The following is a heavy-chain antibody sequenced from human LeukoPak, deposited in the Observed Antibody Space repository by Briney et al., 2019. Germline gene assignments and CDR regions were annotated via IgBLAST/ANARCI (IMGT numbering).Heavy chain of an antibody. D-gene: IGHD3-10*01. CDR2: IYYSGST. CDR1: GGSIKSHY. Sequence: SETLSLTCTVSGGSIKSHYWSWVRQPPGKGLEWIGYIYYSGSTNYNPSLKSRVTISVDTSKNQFSLKLSSVTAADTAVYYCARHRLGSTMVRGVIIAYNWFDPWGQGTLVTVSS. CDR3: ARHRLGSTMVRGVIIAYNWFDP. V-gene: IGHV4-59*08. J-gene: IGHJ5*02.